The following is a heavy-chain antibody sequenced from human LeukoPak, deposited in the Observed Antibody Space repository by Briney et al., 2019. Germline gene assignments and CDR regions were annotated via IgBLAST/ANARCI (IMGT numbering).Heavy chain of an antibody. CDR1: GFTFSSYW. CDR2: ISSSGSTI. J-gene: IGHJ4*02. D-gene: IGHD3-9*01. CDR3: ARDPVHYDILTGYPDY. V-gene: IGHV3-48*04. Sequence: PGGSLRLSCAASGFTFSSYWMSWVRQAPGKGLEWVSYISSSGSTIYYADSVKGRFTISRDNAKNSLYLQMNSLRAEDTAVYYCARDPVHYDILTGYPDYWGQGTLVTVSS.